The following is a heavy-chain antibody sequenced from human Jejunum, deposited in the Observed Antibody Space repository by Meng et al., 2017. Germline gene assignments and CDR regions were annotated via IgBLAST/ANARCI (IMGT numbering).Heavy chain of an antibody. CDR1: GDSITSGSYY. CDR3: ARLTYVRYFDY. Sequence: QLQLQESGPGLVKPSETLSLTCTVSGDSITSGSYYWAWIRQPPGTGLEWIGSIQHSESTYYNPSLKSRVSLSVDRSKNQFSLNLNSVAAADTAVYYCARLTYVRYFDYWGQGTLVTVSS. D-gene: IGHD3-10*02. J-gene: IGHJ4*02. V-gene: IGHV4-39*01. CDR2: IQHSEST.